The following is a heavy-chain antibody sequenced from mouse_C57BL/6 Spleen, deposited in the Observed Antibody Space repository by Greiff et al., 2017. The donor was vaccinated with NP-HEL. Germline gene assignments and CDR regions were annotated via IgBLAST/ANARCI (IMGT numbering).Heavy chain of an antibody. D-gene: IGHD2-4*01. CDR3: ASPYDYGGYFDV. V-gene: IGHV5-6*01. J-gene: IGHJ1*03. Sequence: VQGVESGGDLVKPGGSLKLSCAASGFTFSSYGMSLVRQTPDKRLEWVATISSCGSYPYYPDSVKGRFTISRANAKNTLYLQMSSLKSEDTAMYYWASPYDYGGYFDVWGTGTTVTVSS. CDR2: ISSCGSYP. CDR1: GFTFSSYG.